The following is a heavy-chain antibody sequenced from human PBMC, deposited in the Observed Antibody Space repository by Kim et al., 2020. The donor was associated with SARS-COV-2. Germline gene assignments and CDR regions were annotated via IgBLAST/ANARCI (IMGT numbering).Heavy chain of an antibody. Sequence: GGSLRLSCAASGFTFSSYGMHWVRQAPGKGLEWVAVISYDGSNKYYADSVKGRFTISRDNSKNTLYLQMNSLRAEDTAVYYCAKGLGMGDYYYGMDVWGQGTTVTVSS. J-gene: IGHJ6*02. V-gene: IGHV3-30*18. D-gene: IGHD3-16*01. CDR1: GFTFSSYG. CDR2: ISYDGSNK. CDR3: AKGLGMGDYYYGMDV.